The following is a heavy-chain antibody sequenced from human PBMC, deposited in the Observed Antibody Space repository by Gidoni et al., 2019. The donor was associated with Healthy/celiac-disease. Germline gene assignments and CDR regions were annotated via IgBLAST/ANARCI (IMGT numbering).Heavy chain of an antibody. Sequence: EVQLVESGGGLVQPGGSLRLSCAASGFTFSSYWMRWVRQAPGKGLEWVANIKQDGSEKYYVDSVKGRFTISRDNAKNSLYLQMNSLRAEDTAVYYCARVASNCSGGSCYFNYYYYYYMDVWGKGTTVTVSS. CDR3: ARVASNCSGGSCYFNYYYYYYMDV. CDR2: IKQDGSEK. D-gene: IGHD2-15*01. V-gene: IGHV3-7*03. J-gene: IGHJ6*03. CDR1: GFTFSSYW.